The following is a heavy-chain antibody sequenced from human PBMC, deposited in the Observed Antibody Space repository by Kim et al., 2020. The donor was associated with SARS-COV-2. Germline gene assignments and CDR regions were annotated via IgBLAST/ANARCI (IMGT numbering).Heavy chain of an antibody. CDR1: GFTFSDYY. D-gene: IGHD3-16*02. V-gene: IGHV3-11*01. Sequence: GGSLRLSCAGSGFTFSDYYMGWIRQGPRMGLQWVSYISGSGSTTSYGDAVKGRFTMSRDNGKNSVFLEMNSLRIEDTAIYYCARSDYIWGTYRKWGQGTLVTVSS. J-gene: IGHJ4*02. CDR3: ARSDYIWGTYRK. CDR2: ISGSGSTT.